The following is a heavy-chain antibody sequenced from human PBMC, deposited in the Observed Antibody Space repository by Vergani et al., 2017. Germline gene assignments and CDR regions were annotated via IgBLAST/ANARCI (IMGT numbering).Heavy chain of an antibody. CDR2: IIPILGIE. V-gene: IGHV1-69*02. D-gene: IGHD6-19*01. J-gene: IGHJ6*02. CDR1: GDTFSSYI. Sequence: QVQLVQSGAEVKKPGSSVNVSCKASGDTFSSYIFSWVRQAPGQGFEWMGRIIPILGIENYAQRFQGRVTITADKSTSTAYMELSSLRSDDTAVYYCCAVAGSSNMDVWGQGTTVTVSS. CDR3: CAVAGSSNMDV.